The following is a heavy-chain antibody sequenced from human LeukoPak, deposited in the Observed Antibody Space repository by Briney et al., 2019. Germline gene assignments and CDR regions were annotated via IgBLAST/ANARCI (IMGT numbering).Heavy chain of an antibody. CDR3: ARDGGATVSFDY. Sequence: GGSLRLSCAASGFTFDDYGMSWVRQAPGKGLERVSGINWNGGSTGYADSVKGRFTISRDNAKNSLYLQMNSLRAEDTALYYCARDGGATVSFDYWGQGTLVTVSS. J-gene: IGHJ4*02. V-gene: IGHV3-20*04. CDR1: GFTFDDYG. D-gene: IGHD1-26*01. CDR2: INWNGGST.